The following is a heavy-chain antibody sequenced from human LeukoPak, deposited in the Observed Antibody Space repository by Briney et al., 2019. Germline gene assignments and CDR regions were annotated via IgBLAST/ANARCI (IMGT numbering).Heavy chain of an antibody. V-gene: IGHV3-9*01. CDR3: AKARGTAMVYYFDY. Sequence: PGGSLRLSCAASGFTFSSYAMSWVRQAPGKGLEWVSGISWNSGSIGYADSVKGRFTISRDNAKNSLYLQMNSLRAEDTALYYCAKARGTAMVYYFDYWGQGTLVTVSS. J-gene: IGHJ4*02. CDR1: GFTFSSYA. CDR2: ISWNSGSI. D-gene: IGHD5-18*01.